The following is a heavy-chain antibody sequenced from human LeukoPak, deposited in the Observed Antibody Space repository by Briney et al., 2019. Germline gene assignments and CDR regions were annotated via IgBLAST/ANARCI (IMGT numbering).Heavy chain of an antibody. CDR1: GFIVSSIF. V-gene: IGHV3-53*01. D-gene: IGHD1-26*01. J-gene: IGHJ4*02. CDR2: IYSGGTT. Sequence: PGGSLRLSCAASGFIVSSIFMSWVRQAPGKGLEWVSVIYSGGTTYYADSVKGRFTISRDNSKNTLYLQMNSLRAEDTAVYYCARGAVNSAFLDYWGQGTLVTVSS. CDR3: ARGAVNSAFLDY.